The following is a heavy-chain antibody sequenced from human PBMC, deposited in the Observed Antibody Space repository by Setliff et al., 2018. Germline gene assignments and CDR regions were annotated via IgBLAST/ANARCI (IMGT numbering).Heavy chain of an antibody. Sequence: PSETLSLTCGASGGSFSDYYWSWIRQTPGKGLEWIGEINHSGSTKCNPSLKSRVTLSVDTPKNQFSLELTSVTAADAAGYFCATFGPCKGVSGTCPPRDSWGQGTLVTVSS. CDR3: ATFGPCKGVSGTCPPRDS. V-gene: IGHV4-34*01. CDR1: GGSFSDYY. D-gene: IGHD6-19*01. J-gene: IGHJ4*02. CDR2: INHSGST.